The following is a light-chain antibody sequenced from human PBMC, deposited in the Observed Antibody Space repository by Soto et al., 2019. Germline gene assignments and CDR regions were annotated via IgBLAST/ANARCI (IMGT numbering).Light chain of an antibody. V-gene: IGKV3-11*01. J-gene: IGKJ4*01. CDR3: HQRNSWPLT. CDR2: DAS. Sequence: EIVLTQSPATLSLSPGERATLSCRASQSVSSHLAWYQQKPGHGPRLLIYDASNRATGIPARFSGSGSGTDFPLTISSLEPEDFAVYYCHQRNSWPLTFGGGTKVEI. CDR1: QSVSSH.